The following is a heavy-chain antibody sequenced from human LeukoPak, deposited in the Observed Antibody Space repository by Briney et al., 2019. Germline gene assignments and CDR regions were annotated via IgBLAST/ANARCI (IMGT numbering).Heavy chain of an antibody. CDR1: GYSSTYVFTTYP. CDR3: ARKWSSRDWFDP. D-gene: IGHD2-8*01. Sequence: ASVKVSCKASGYSSTYVFTTYPIHWVRQAPGQGLEWLGMINLRGDATIYAQKFQGRVTMTSDSSTTTVYMELSSLKSEDTGLYYCARKWSSRDWFDPWGQGTLDTVSS. J-gene: IGHJ5*02. CDR2: INLRGDAT. V-gene: IGHV1-46*01.